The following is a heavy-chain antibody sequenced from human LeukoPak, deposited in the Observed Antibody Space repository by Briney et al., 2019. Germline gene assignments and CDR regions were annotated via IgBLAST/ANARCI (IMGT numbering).Heavy chain of an antibody. CDR3: ARERKSSYDTLTGYYKSDAFDI. V-gene: IGHV1-18*01. CDR2: ISAYNGNT. J-gene: IGHJ3*02. CDR1: GYSLITYG. Sequence: PSVKLSCTAAGYSLITYGISWVRQAPGQGLEWMGWISAYNGNTNYAQKLQGRVTVATDTSTNTAYMELRSMRSDDTAVYYCARERKSSYDTLTGYYKSDAFDIWGQGTMVTVSS. D-gene: IGHD3-9*01.